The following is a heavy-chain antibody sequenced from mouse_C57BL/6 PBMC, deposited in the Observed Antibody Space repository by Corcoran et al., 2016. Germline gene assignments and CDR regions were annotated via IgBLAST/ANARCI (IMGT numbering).Heavy chain of an antibody. CDR3: AREGYDGYPSFAY. V-gene: IGHV1-76*01. CDR2: IYPGSGNT. D-gene: IGHD2-3*01. CDR1: GYTLTDYY. Sequence: QVQLKQSGAELVRPGASVKLSCKASGYTLTDYYINWVKQRPGQGLEWIARIYPGSGNTYYNEKFKGKATLTAEKSSSTAYMQLSSLTSEDYAVYFCAREGYDGYPSFAYWGQGTLVTVSA. J-gene: IGHJ3*01.